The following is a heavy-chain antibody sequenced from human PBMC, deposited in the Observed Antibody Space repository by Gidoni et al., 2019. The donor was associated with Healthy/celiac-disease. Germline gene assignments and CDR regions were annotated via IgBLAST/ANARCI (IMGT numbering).Heavy chain of an antibody. J-gene: IGHJ4*02. CDR3: AAGLYSSGWYRGHGDY. CDR1: GFTFTSSA. V-gene: IGHV1-58*02. Sequence: QMQLVQSGPEVKKPGTSVKVSCKASGFTFTSSAMQWVRQARGQRLEWIGWIVVGSGNTNYAQKFQERVTITRDMSTSTAYMELSSLRSEDTAVYYCAAGLYSSGWYRGHGDYWGQGTLVTVSS. D-gene: IGHD6-19*01. CDR2: IVVGSGNT.